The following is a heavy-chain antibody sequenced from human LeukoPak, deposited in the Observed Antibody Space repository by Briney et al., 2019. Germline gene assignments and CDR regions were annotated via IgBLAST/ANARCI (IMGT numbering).Heavy chain of an antibody. D-gene: IGHD6-13*01. J-gene: IGHJ3*02. V-gene: IGHV3-48*03. CDR1: GFTLSSYE. CDR2: ISSSGSTK. CDR3: AREIAGSGPAFDI. Sequence: GGSLRLSCAASGFTLSSYEMNWVRQAPGKGLEWVSYISSSGSTKYYTDSVRGRFTISRDNAKNSLSLQMNSLRAEDTAVYYCAREIAGSGPAFDIWGQGTMVTASS.